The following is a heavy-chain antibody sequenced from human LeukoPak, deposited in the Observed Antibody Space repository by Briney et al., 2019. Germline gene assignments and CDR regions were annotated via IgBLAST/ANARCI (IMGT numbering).Heavy chain of an antibody. V-gene: IGHV3-30*18. Sequence: GGSLRLSCAASGFTFSSYGMHWVRQAPGKGLEWVAVMSYDGSNKYYADSVKGRFTISRDNSKNTLYLQMNSLRAEDTAVYYCAKDLELYGMDVWGQGTTVTVSS. CDR3: AKDLELYGMDV. D-gene: IGHD1-26*01. CDR1: GFTFSSYG. J-gene: IGHJ6*02. CDR2: MSYDGSNK.